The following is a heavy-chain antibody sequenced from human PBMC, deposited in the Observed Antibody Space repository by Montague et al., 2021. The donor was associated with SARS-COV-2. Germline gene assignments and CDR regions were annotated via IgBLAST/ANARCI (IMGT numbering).Heavy chain of an antibody. Sequence: CAISGDSVSSNSVAWSWLRQSPSRGLEWLGRTYYRSKWYSDYAPSVRGRLTVNPDASKNEFSLELNYVTPEDTAVYYCVRYSDWFYFDFWGQGTLVTVSS. J-gene: IGHJ4*02. V-gene: IGHV6-1*01. CDR3: VRYSDWFYFDF. CDR2: TYYRSKWYS. D-gene: IGHD3-9*01. CDR1: GDSVSSNSVA.